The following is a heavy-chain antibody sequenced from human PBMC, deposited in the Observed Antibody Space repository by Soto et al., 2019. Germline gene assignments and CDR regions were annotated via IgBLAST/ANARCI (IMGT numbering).Heavy chain of an antibody. D-gene: IGHD1-7*01. CDR3: ARKLELRGSYYYYYDMDA. J-gene: IGHJ6*02. Sequence: GASVKVSCKASGYTFTGYYMHWVRQAPGQGLEWMGWINPNSGGTNYAQKFQGRVTMTRDTSISTAYMELSRLRSDDTAVYYCARKLELRGSYYYYYDMDAWGQGTTVTVSS. CDR2: INPNSGGT. V-gene: IGHV1-2*02. CDR1: GYTFTGYY.